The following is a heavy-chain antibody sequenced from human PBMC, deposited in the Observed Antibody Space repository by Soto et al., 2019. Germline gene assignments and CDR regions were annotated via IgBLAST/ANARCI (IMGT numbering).Heavy chain of an antibody. CDR1: GFTFSSYA. V-gene: IGHV3-30-3*01. Sequence: GGSLRLSCAASGFTFSSYAMHWVRQAPGKGLEWVAVISYDGSNKYYADSVKGRFTISRDNSKNTLYLQMNSLRAEDTAVYYCARDFRVDTAMVLDYWGQGTLVTVSS. CDR2: ISYDGSNK. D-gene: IGHD5-18*01. J-gene: IGHJ4*02. CDR3: ARDFRVDTAMVLDY.